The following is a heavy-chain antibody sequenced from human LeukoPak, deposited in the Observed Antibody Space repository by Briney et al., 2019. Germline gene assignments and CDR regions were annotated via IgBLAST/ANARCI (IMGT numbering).Heavy chain of an antibody. CDR3: GRAVAESRGYYYYMDV. V-gene: IGHV3-48*03. Sequence: PGGSLRLSCAASGFTFSSYEMNWVRQAPGKGLEWVSYISSSGSTIYYADSVKGRFTISRDNAKNTVYLEMNSLRAEDTAVYYCGRAVAESRGYYYYMDVWGKGTTVTISS. D-gene: IGHD5-24*01. CDR1: GFTFSSYE. J-gene: IGHJ6*03. CDR2: ISSSGSTI.